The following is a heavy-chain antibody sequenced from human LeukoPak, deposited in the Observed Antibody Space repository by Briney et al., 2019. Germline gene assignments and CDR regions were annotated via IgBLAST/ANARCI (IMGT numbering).Heavy chain of an antibody. D-gene: IGHD3-22*01. J-gene: IGHJ5*02. CDR1: GGSISSDY. CDR3: ARDPSDYYDSSGYWP. CDR2: IYISGST. V-gene: IGHV4-4*07. Sequence: SETLSLTCTVSGGSISGGSISSDYWSWIRQPAGKGLEWIGRIYISGSTNSNPSLKSRVSMSVDTSKNQFSLKLSSVTAADTAVYYCARDPSDYYDSSGYWPWGQGTLVTVSS.